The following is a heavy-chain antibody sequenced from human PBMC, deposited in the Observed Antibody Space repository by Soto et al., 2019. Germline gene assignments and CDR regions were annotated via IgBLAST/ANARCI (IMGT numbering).Heavy chain of an antibody. D-gene: IGHD3-16*01. Sequence: GGSLRLSCAASGFAFSNYAMSWVRQAPGKGLEWVSSISGGGGSTYYADSVRGRFTISRDNSKNTLYLQMNSLRAEDTAVYYCAKVPAYDYVWGTYYYFDYWGLGALVTVPQ. CDR3: AKVPAYDYVWGTYYYFDY. V-gene: IGHV3-23*01. CDR1: GFAFSNYA. CDR2: ISGGGGST. J-gene: IGHJ4*02.